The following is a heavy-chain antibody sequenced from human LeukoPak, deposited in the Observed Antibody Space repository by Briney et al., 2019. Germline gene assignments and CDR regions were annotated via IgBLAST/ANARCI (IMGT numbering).Heavy chain of an antibody. CDR3: ARDPAMARFDY. Sequence: PSETLSLTCTVSGVSISSYYWSWIRQPPGKGLEWIGSIYYSGSTYYSPSLKSRVTISVDTSKNQFSLRLSPVTAADTAVYYCARDPAMARFDYWGQGTLVTVSS. D-gene: IGHD5-18*01. CDR2: IYYSGST. CDR1: GVSISSYY. V-gene: IGHV4-59*12. J-gene: IGHJ4*02.